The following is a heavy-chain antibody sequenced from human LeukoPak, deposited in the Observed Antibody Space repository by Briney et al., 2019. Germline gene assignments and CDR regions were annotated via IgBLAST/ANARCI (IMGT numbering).Heavy chain of an antibody. Sequence: GGSLRLSCAASGFTFTTYWMSWVRQAPGKGLEWVANIKQDGTERYYVDSVKGRFTISRDNAKNSLYLQMNSLRAEDTALYYCARGLTYYYDSSGSLGYWGQGTLVTVSS. V-gene: IGHV3-7*03. CDR1: GFTFTTYW. J-gene: IGHJ4*02. D-gene: IGHD3-22*01. CDR2: IKQDGTER. CDR3: ARGLTYYYDSSGSLGY.